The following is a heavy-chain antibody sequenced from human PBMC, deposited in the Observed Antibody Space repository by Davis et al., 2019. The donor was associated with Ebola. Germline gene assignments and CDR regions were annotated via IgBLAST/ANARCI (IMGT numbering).Heavy chain of an antibody. CDR3: ARDADNWNDETNNWFDP. D-gene: IGHD1-20*01. CDR1: GGSISSSNW. CDR2: IYHSGST. J-gene: IGHJ5*02. Sequence: SETLSLTCAVSGGSISSSNWWSWVRQPPGKGLEWIGEIYHSGSTNYNPSLKSRVTISVDKSKNQFSLKLSSVTAADTAVYYCARDADNWNDETNNWFDPWGQGTLVTVSS. V-gene: IGHV4-4*02.